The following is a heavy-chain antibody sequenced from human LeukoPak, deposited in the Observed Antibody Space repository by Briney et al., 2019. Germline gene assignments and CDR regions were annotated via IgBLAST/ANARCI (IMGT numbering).Heavy chain of an antibody. D-gene: IGHD4-11*01. Sequence: SETLSLTCTVSGGSISSYYWSGIRQPPGKGLEWIGYIYYSGSTNYKSSLKSRVTISVDTSKNQFSLKLSSVTAADTAVYYCARTTEGGYSNGYFYYYYMDVWGKGTTVTISS. CDR3: ARTTEGGYSNGYFYYYYMDV. CDR2: IYYSGST. V-gene: IGHV4-59*01. CDR1: GGSISSYY. J-gene: IGHJ6*03.